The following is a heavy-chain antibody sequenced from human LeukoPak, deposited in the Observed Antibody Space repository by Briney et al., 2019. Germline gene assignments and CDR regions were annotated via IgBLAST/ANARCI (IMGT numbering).Heavy chain of an antibody. D-gene: IGHD5-12*01. J-gene: IGHJ6*03. CDR1: SGSIRSSSYY. CDR3: ARGHEGGYDSYYYYYYYMDV. Sequence: SETLSLTCTVSSGSIRSSSYYWSWIRQPAGKGLEWIGRIYTSGSTNYNPSLKSRVTMSVDTSKNQFSLKLSSVTAADTAVYYCARGHEGGYDSYYYYYYYMDVWGKGTTVTVSS. V-gene: IGHV4-61*02. CDR2: IYTSGST.